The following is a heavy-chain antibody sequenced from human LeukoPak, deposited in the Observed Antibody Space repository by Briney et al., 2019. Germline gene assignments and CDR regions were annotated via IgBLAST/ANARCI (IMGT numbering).Heavy chain of an antibody. Sequence: SETLSLTCAVYGGSFSGYYWSWIRQPPGKGLEWIGETNHSGSTNYNPSLKSRVTISVDTSKNQFSLKLSSVTAADTAVYYCARAGIAVAGTPSISTYWGQGTLVTVSS. CDR1: GGSFSGYY. V-gene: IGHV4-34*01. D-gene: IGHD6-19*01. CDR3: ARAGIAVAGTPSISTY. CDR2: TNHSGST. J-gene: IGHJ4*02.